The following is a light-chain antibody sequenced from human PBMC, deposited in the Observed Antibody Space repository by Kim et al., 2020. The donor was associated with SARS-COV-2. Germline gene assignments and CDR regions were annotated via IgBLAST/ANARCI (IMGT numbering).Light chain of an antibody. J-gene: IGLJ3*02. CDR2: GVA. CDR3: SSYSSNTTMV. Sequence: GQSITISCPGTNRDVGGYNTVSWYQQHPGKAPKLVTYGVADRPSGVFNRCSGSESGNTASLTISGLQPEDEADYYCSSYSSNTTMVFGGGTQLTVL. V-gene: IGLV2-14*03. CDR1: NRDVGGYNT.